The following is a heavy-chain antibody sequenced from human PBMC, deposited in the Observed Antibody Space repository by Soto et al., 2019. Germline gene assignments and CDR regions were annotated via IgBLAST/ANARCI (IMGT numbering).Heavy chain of an antibody. D-gene: IGHD3-22*01. CDR3: ARDRYYYDSSGYSGFDY. J-gene: IGHJ4*02. CDR1: GGSISSGDYY. CDR2: IYYSGST. V-gene: IGHV4-30-4*01. Sequence: QVQLQESGPGLVKPSQTLSLTCTVSGGSISSGDYYWRWIRQPPGKGLEWIGYIYYSGSTYYNPSLKSRVTISVDTSKNQFSLKLSSVTAADTAVYYWARDRYYYDSSGYSGFDYWGQGTLVTVSS.